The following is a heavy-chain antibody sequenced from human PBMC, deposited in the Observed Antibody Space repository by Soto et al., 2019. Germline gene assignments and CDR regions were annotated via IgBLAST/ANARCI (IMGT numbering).Heavy chain of an antibody. CDR1: GYTFTDYY. D-gene: IGHD3-22*01. V-gene: IGHV1-2*02. Sequence: ASVKVSCKASGYTFTDYYLNWVRQAPGQGLEWMGWINPHSGGTNYAQKFQGRVTMTRDTSINTAYMDLSSLRSDDTAVYFCARANYYDSWNNYFDYWGQGALVTVSS. CDR2: INPHSGGT. CDR3: ARANYYDSWNNYFDY. J-gene: IGHJ4*02.